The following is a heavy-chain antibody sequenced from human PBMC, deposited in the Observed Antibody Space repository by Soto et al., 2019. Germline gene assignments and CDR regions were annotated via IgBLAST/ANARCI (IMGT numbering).Heavy chain of an antibody. J-gene: IGHJ4*02. CDR2: ISGDGSDT. D-gene: IGHD5-12*01. Sequence: EVQVVESGGGLVQPGGSLRLSCAASGFTFSDYWMHWVRQVPGKGLLCVSRISGDGSDTNYADSVEGRFTISRDNAKNTVYLRMDGLRAEDIAIYYCTRGLVPFGGYDYFAAWCQGTLVTVSS. CDR1: GFTFSDYW. CDR3: TRGLVPFGGYDYFAA. V-gene: IGHV3-74*01.